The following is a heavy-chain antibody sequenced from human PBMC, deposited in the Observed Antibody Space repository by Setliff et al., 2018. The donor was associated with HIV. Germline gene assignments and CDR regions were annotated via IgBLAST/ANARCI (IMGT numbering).Heavy chain of an antibody. CDR3: AFGGGWLHDY. Sequence: GGSLRLSCAASGFMFGVDWMSWVRQTPGKGLEWVASVTPDGGDKYYANSMRGRFTISRDNGKNAVYLQMNSLRAEDTAVYYCAFGGGWLHDYWGQGTLVTVSS. CDR2: VTPDGGDK. J-gene: IGHJ4*02. CDR1: GFMFGVDW. V-gene: IGHV3-7*01. D-gene: IGHD3-10*01.